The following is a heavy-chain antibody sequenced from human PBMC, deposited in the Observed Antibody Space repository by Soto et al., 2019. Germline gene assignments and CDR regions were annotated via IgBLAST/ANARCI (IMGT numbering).Heavy chain of an antibody. Sequence: SETLSLTCTVSGDSISSYYWGWIRQPPGKGLEWIGYIYYSGNTNYNPSLKSRVTISVDTSKNQFSLKLSSVTAADTAVYYCARDSGSGYTFDYWGQGTLVTVSS. CDR1: GDSISSYY. CDR3: ARDSGSGYTFDY. D-gene: IGHD3-3*01. CDR2: IYYSGNT. V-gene: IGHV4-59*12. J-gene: IGHJ4*02.